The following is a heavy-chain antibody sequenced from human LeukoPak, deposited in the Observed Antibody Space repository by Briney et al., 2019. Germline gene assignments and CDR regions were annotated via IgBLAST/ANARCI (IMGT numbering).Heavy chain of an antibody. Sequence: PGGSLRLSXAASGFTFRSYSVNWVRQAPGKGLEWVSSISSSSIHIYYADSVKGRFTISRDNAKNSLYLQMNSLRAEDTAVYYCARDRQTGHFDYWGQGTLVTVSS. CDR3: ARDRQTGHFDY. CDR2: ISSSSIHI. D-gene: IGHD1-1*01. J-gene: IGHJ4*02. CDR1: GFTFRSYS. V-gene: IGHV3-21*01.